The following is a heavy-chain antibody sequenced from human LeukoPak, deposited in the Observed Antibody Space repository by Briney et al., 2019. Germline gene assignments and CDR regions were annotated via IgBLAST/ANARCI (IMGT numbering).Heavy chain of an antibody. Sequence: SETLSLTCTVSGGSISSYYWSWIRQPPGKGLEWIGYIYYSGSTNYNPSLKSRVTISVDTSKNQFSLKLSSVTAADTAVYYCARQGDYYDSSGYYVYWGQGTLVTVSS. V-gene: IGHV4-59*08. J-gene: IGHJ4*02. CDR3: ARQGDYYDSSGYYVY. D-gene: IGHD3-22*01. CDR2: IYYSGST. CDR1: GGSISSYY.